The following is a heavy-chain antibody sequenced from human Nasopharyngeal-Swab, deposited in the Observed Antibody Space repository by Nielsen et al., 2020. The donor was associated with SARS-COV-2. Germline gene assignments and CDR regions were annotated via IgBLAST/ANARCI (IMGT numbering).Heavy chain of an antibody. Sequence: GESLKISCAASGFTFSDYYMSWIRQAPGKGLEWVSYISSSYGYTNYADSVKGRFTIPRDNARNSLFLQMNTLTAEDTAVYYCARVTGSGYITNHFDYWGQGMLVTVSS. CDR3: ARVTGSGYITNHFDY. J-gene: IGHJ4*02. CDR1: GFTFSDYY. D-gene: IGHD5-18*01. CDR2: ISSSYGYT. V-gene: IGHV3-11*05.